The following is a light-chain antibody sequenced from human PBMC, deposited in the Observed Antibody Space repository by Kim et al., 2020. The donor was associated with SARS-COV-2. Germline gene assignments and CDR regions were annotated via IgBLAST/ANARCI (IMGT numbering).Light chain of an antibody. CDR1: SSDVGSYNL. CDR3: CSYAGSSTLDVV. Sequence: QSALTQPASVSGSPGQSITISCTGTSSDVGSYNLVSWYQQHPSKASKLMIYEVSKRPSGVSNRFSGSKSGKTASLTISGLQAEDEADYYCCSYAGSSTLDVVFGGGTQLTVL. V-gene: IGLV2-23*02. CDR2: EVS. J-gene: IGLJ2*01.